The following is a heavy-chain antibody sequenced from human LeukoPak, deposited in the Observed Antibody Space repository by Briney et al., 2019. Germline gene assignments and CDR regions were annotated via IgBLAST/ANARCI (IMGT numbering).Heavy chain of an antibody. D-gene: IGHD2-15*01. CDR3: AKDLFPYCSGGSCYSSGYFDY. V-gene: IGHV3-30*18. CDR2: ISYDGSNK. Sequence: PGRSLRLSCAASGFTFSSYGMHWVRQAPGKGLEWVAVISYDGSNKYYADSVKGRFTISRDNSKNTLYLQMNSLRAEDTAVYYCAKDLFPYCSGGSCYSSGYFDYWGQGTLVTVSS. CDR1: GFTFSSYG. J-gene: IGHJ4*02.